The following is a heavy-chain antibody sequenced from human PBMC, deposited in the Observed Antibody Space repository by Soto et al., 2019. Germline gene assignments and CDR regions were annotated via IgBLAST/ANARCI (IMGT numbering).Heavy chain of an antibody. CDR3: ASLWAPWARPYNWFDP. J-gene: IGHJ5*02. D-gene: IGHD2-21*01. CDR2: INPNSGGT. CDR1: GYTFTGYY. Sequence: ASVKVSCKASGYTFTGYYMHWVRQAPGQGLEWMGWINPNSGGTNYAQKFQGRVTMTRDTSISTAYMELSRLRSDDTAVYYCASLWAPWARPYNWFDPWGQGTLVTVYS. V-gene: IGHV1-2*02.